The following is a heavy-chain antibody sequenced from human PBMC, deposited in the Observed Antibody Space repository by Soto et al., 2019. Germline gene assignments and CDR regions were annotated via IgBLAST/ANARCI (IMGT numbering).Heavy chain of an antibody. J-gene: IGHJ4*02. CDR1: GNTLSSYT. CDR2: IIPILGTT. CDR3: ARGYQPMLHFDY. V-gene: IGHV1-69*13. D-gene: IGHD2-2*01. Sequence: SVKVSCKASGNTLSSYTFTWVRQAPGKGFELLGGIIPILGTTDYAQKFQDRVTITADESTTTVYMELSGLTSEDTAMYYCARGYQPMLHFDYQGPRPLVTVSS.